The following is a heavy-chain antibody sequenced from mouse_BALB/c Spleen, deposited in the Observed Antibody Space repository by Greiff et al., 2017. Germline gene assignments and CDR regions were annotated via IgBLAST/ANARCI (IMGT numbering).Heavy chain of an antibody. CDR2: IWSGGST. Sequence: VQLQQSGPGLVQPSQSLSITCTVSGFSLTSYGVHWVRQSPGKGLEWLGVIWSGGSTDYNAAFISRLSISKDNSKSQVFFKMNSLQANDTAIYYCAREEYGNYEDAMDYWGQGTSVTVSS. CDR1: GFSLTSYG. CDR3: AREEYGNYEDAMDY. D-gene: IGHD2-10*02. J-gene: IGHJ4*01. V-gene: IGHV2-2*02.